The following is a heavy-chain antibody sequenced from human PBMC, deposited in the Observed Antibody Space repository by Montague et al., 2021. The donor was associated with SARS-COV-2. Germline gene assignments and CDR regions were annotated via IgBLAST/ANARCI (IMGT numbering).Heavy chain of an antibody. J-gene: IGHJ4*02. CDR3: ATQEDPSGWIPGPFDF. CDR1: GGSISSSSYY. Sequence: SETLSLTCTVSGGSISSSSYYWAWIRQPPGKGLEWIGSIYYRGSTYYNPSLKSRVFISVDTSKNQLSLTQTSVTAADTAVYYCATQEDPSGWIPGPFDFWGQGTLLSVSS. V-gene: IGHV4-39*01. CDR2: IYYRGST. D-gene: IGHD6-19*01.